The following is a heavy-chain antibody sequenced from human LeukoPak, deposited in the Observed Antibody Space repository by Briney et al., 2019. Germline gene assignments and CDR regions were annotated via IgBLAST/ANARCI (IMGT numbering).Heavy chain of an antibody. D-gene: IGHD3-22*01. CDR1: GGSIISGDYY. Sequence: PSQPLSLTCTVSGGSIISGDYYWSWIRQHPGKGLGWIGNIYYSGSTYYNPSLKSRVTISVDTSKSQFSLKLSSVTAADTAVYYCAREGYDSSYYYYLDYWGQGTLVTVSS. CDR2: IYYSGST. J-gene: IGHJ4*02. V-gene: IGHV4-31*03. CDR3: AREGYDSSYYYYLDY.